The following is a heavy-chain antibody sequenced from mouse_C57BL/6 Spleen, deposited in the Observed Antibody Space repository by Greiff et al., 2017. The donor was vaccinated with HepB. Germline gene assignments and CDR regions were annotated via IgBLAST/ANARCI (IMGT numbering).Heavy chain of an antibody. J-gene: IGHJ4*01. D-gene: IGHD2-2*01. Sequence: VQLQQPGAELVKPGASVKMSCKASGYTFTSYWITWVKQRPGQGLEWIGDIYPGSGSTNYNEKFKSEATLTVDTSSSTAYMQLSSLTSEDSAVYYCATYGLDYAMDYWGQGTSVTVSS. CDR2: IYPGSGST. CDR1: GYTFTSYW. CDR3: ATYGLDYAMDY. V-gene: IGHV1-55*01.